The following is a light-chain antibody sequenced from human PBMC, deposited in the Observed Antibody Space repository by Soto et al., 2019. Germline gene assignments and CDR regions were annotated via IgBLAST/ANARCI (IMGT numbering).Light chain of an antibody. J-gene: IGKJ5*01. Sequence: DIQMTQSPSSLSASVGDRVTITCRASESINRHLNWYQQKPGKAPKLLIYAASSLQNGVPSRFSGSGSGTDFTLTVSNLQPEDFATYYCQQSYSTLSITFGQGTRLEIK. V-gene: IGKV1-39*01. CDR1: ESINRH. CDR2: AAS. CDR3: QQSYSTLSIT.